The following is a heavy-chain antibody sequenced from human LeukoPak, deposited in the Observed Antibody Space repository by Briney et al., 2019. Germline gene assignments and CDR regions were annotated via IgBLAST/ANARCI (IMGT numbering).Heavy chain of an antibody. CDR3: ARGYNWNPYYFDY. Sequence: SETLSLTCTVSGGSISSYYWSWIRQPPGKGLEWIGYIYYSGSTNYNPSLKSRVTISVDTSQNQFSLKLSSVTAADTAVYYCARGYNWNPYYFDYWGQGTLVTVSS. CDR2: IYYSGST. D-gene: IGHD1-20*01. CDR1: GGSISSYY. J-gene: IGHJ4*02. V-gene: IGHV4-59*01.